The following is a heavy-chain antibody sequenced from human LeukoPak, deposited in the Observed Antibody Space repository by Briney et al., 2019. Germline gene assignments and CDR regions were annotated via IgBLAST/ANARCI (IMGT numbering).Heavy chain of an antibody. D-gene: IGHD5-18*01. CDR3: ARSGYSYGDPFDY. CDR2: MNPNSGNT. CDR1: GYTFTSYD. V-gene: IGHV1-8*03. J-gene: IGHJ4*02. Sequence: ASVKVSCKASGYTFTSYDINWVRQATGQGLEWMGWMNPNSGNTGYAQKFQGGVTITRNTSISTAYMELSSLRSEDTAVYYCARSGYSYGDPFDYWGQGTLVTVSS.